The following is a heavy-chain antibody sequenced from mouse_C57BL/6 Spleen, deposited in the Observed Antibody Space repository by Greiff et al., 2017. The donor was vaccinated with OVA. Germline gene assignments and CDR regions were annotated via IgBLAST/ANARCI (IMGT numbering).Heavy chain of an antibody. D-gene: IGHD2-2*01. Sequence: VQLQQPGAELVMPGASVKLSCKASGYTFTSYWMHWVKQRPGQGLEWIGEIDPSDSYTNYNQKFKGKSTLTVDKSSSTAYMQLSSLTSEDSAVYYCAAMVTTGRNYFDYWGQGTTLTVSS. CDR3: AAMVTTGRNYFDY. V-gene: IGHV1-69*01. CDR2: IDPSDSYT. CDR1: GYTFTSYW. J-gene: IGHJ2*01.